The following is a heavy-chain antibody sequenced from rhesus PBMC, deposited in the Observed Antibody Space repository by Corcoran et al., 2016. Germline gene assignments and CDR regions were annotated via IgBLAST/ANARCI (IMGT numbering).Heavy chain of an antibody. CDR1: GGSISINY. V-gene: IGHV4-160*01. J-gene: IGHJ4*01. D-gene: IGHD6-13*01. Sequence: QVRLQESGPGLVTPSETLSLTCAVSGGSISINYWTWIRQPPGTGLEWIGRISGSGGSTDYNPSIKRRVTISTDTSKNQFALKLSSVTAADTAVYYCARDRPSLYSSWSPYFDYWGQGVLVTVSS. CDR2: ISGSGGST. CDR3: ARDRPSLYSSWSPYFDY.